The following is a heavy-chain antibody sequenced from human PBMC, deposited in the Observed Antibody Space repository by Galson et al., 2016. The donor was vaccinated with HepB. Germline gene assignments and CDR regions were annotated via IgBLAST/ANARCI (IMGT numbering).Heavy chain of an antibody. CDR3: ARGRGKLDF. V-gene: IGHV4-39*02. CDR1: GGSISSTNYY. Sequence: SETLSLTCTVSGGSISSTNYYWGWIRQPPGKGLEWIGSVYYTGSTYYNPSLKSRLTISVDTSNKQFSLKLKSMTAADTAIYYCARGRGKLDFWGQGILATVSS. D-gene: IGHD3-16*01. J-gene: IGHJ4*02. CDR2: VYYTGST.